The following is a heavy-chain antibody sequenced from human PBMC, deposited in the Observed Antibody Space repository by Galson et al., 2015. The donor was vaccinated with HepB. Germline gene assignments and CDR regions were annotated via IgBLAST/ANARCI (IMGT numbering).Heavy chain of an antibody. Sequence: SVKVSCKASGYTFTGYYMHWVRQAPGQGLEWMGWINPNSGGTNYAQKFQGRVTMTRDTSISTVYMELSRLRSDDTAVYYCASRSSGWYPTANYYMDVWGKGTTVTVSS. J-gene: IGHJ6*03. CDR3: ASRSSGWYPTANYYMDV. CDR2: INPNSGGT. V-gene: IGHV1-2*02. D-gene: IGHD6-19*01. CDR1: GYTFTGYY.